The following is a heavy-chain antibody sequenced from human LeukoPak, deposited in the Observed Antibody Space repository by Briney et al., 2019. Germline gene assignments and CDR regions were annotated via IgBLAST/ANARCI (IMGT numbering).Heavy chain of an antibody. J-gene: IGHJ3*02. V-gene: IGHV4-34*01. CDR1: GGSFSGYY. CDR3: ARGFHYYDSSGYSPGAFDI. CDR2: INHSGST. D-gene: IGHD3-22*01. Sequence: SETLSLTCAVYGGSFSGYYWSWLRQPPGKGLEWIGEINHSGSTNYNPSLKSRVTISVDTSKNQFSLKLSSVTAADTAVYYCARGFHYYDSSGYSPGAFDIWGQGTMVTVSS.